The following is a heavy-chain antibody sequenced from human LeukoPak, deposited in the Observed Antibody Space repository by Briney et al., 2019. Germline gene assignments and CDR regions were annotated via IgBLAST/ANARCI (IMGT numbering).Heavy chain of an antibody. D-gene: IGHD6-6*01. CDR2: INTNTGNP. V-gene: IGHV7-4-1*02. CDR1: GYTFTSYA. Sequence: GASVKVSCKASGYTFTSYAMNWVRQAPGRGLEWMGWINTNTGNPTYAQGFTGRFVFSLDTSVSTAYLQISSLKAEDTAVYYCARGWLSSSSPLNWFDPWGQGTLVTVSS. CDR3: ARGWLSSSSPLNWFDP. J-gene: IGHJ5*02.